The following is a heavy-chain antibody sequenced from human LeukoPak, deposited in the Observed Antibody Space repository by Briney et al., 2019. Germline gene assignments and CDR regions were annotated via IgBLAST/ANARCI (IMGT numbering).Heavy chain of an antibody. D-gene: IGHD1-26*01. J-gene: IGHJ4*02. CDR3: VKDIGSGSYRYGGYFDY. V-gene: IGHV3-9*03. CDR2: ISRNSDST. CDR1: GFPFDDKA. Sequence: SLKISCAASGFPFDDKAMHWVRQAPGKGLEWVAGISRNSDSTGYADSVKGRFTLSRDNAKNSLYLQMNSLRAEDMALYYCVKDIGSGSYRYGGYFDYWGQGTLVTVSS.